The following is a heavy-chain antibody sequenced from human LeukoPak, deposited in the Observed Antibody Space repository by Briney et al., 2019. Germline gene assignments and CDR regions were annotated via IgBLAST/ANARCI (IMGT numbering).Heavy chain of an antibody. CDR1: VGSISSNY. D-gene: IGHD6-19*01. CDR3: GKYGGSGWVIDY. J-gene: IGHJ4*02. Sequence: PSETLSLTRTVSVGSISSNYGTWIRQPPGKGLEYIGYIYYTGGTNYNPSLTSRVTISVDTSKNQYSLKLSAVTAADTAVYVCGKYGGSGWVIDYWGQGTLVTVSS. CDR2: IYYTGGT. V-gene: IGHV4-59*08.